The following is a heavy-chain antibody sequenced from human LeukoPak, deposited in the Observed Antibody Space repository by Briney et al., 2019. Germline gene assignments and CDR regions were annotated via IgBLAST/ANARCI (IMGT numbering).Heavy chain of an antibody. J-gene: IGHJ4*02. CDR1: GYTFTGYY. V-gene: IGHV1-2*02. Sequence: GASVKVSCKTSGYTFTGYYMHWVRQAPGQGLEWMGWINPNSGGTNYAQKFQGRVTMTRDTSISTAYMELSRLRSDDTAVYYCARDLTLGQWQPGVRVPNFDYWGQGTLVTVSS. CDR3: ARDLTLGQWQPGVRVPNFDY. CDR2: INPNSGGT. D-gene: IGHD6-19*01.